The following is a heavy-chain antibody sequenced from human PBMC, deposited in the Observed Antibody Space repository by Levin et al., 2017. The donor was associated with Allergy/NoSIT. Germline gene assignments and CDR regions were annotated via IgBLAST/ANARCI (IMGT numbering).Heavy chain of an antibody. CDR1: GGSISSGGYY. CDR2: IYYSGST. CDR3: ASTTFNGDYSNWYFDL. V-gene: IGHV4-31*03. D-gene: IGHD4-17*01. J-gene: IGHJ2*01. Sequence: SETLSLTCTVSGGSISSGGYYWSWIRQHPGKGLEWIGYIYYSGSTYYNPSLKSRVTISVDTSKNQFSLKLSSVTAADTAVYYCASTTFNGDYSNWYFDLWGRGTLVTVSS.